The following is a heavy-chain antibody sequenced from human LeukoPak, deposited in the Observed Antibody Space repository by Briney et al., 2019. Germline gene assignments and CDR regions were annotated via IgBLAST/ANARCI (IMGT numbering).Heavy chain of an antibody. V-gene: IGHV4-34*01. J-gene: IGHJ4*02. CDR2: INHSGST. CDR3: ARALRFLEWLSD. Sequence: SETLSLTCAVYGGSFSGYYWSWIRQPPGKGLEWIGEINHSGSTYYNPSLKSRVTISVDTSKNQFSLKLSSVTAADTAVYYCARALRFLEWLSDWGQGTLVTVSS. CDR1: GGSFSGYY. D-gene: IGHD3-3*01.